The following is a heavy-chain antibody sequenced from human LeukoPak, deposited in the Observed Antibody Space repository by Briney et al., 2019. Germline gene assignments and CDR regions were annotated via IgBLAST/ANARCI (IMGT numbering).Heavy chain of an antibody. Sequence: KSSETLSLTCTVSGGSISSYYWSRIRQPPGKGLEWIGYIYYSGSTNYNPSLKSRVTISVDTSKNQFSLKLSSVTAADTAVYYCARDGDGYTDYYGMDVWGQGTTVTVSS. CDR1: GGSISSYY. J-gene: IGHJ6*02. CDR2: IYYSGST. V-gene: IGHV4-59*01. CDR3: ARDGDGYTDYYGMDV. D-gene: IGHD5-24*01.